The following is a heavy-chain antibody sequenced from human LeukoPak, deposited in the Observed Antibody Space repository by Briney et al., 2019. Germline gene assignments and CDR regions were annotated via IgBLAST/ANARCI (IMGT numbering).Heavy chain of an antibody. Sequence: GGSLRLSCAASGFTFGSYGMHWVRQAPGKGLEWVAVIWYDGSNKYYADSVKGRFTISRDNSKNTLDLQMNSLRAADTAVYYCARDVVQGGPFVDYWGQGTLVTVSS. CDR3: ARDVVQGGPFVDY. V-gene: IGHV3-33*01. CDR2: IWYDGSNK. D-gene: IGHD2-21*01. J-gene: IGHJ4*02. CDR1: GFTFGSYG.